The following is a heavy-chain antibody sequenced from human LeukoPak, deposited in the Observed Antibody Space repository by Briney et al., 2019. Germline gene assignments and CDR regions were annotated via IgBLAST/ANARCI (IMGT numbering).Heavy chain of an antibody. CDR2: ISAYYGNT. J-gene: IGHJ4*02. Sequence: GASVKVSCKASGYTFTSYGISWVRQAPGQGLEWMGWISAYYGNTNYAQKLQGRVTMTTDTSTSTAYMELRSLRSDDTAVYYCAREQIYCSGGSCYDYWGQGTLVTVSS. D-gene: IGHD2-15*01. V-gene: IGHV1-18*01. CDR1: GYTFTSYG. CDR3: AREQIYCSGGSCYDY.